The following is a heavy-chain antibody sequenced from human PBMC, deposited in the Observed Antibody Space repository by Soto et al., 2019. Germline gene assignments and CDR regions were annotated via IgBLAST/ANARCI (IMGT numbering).Heavy chain of an antibody. CDR3: AKDKNIVATAYFDY. Sequence: EVQLVESGGGLVQPGRSLRLSCAASGFTFDDYAMHWVRQAPGKGLEWGSGISWNSGSIGYADSVKGRFTISRDNAKNSLYLQMNSLRAEDTALYYCAKDKNIVATAYFDYWGQGTLGTVSS. J-gene: IGHJ4*02. CDR2: ISWNSGSI. V-gene: IGHV3-9*01. D-gene: IGHD5-12*01. CDR1: GFTFDDYA.